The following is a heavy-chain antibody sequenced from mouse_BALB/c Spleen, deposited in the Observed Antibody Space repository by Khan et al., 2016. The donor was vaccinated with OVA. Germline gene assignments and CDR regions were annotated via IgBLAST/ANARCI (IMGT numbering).Heavy chain of an antibody. J-gene: IGHJ2*01. CDR2: ISYSGST. CDR3: VRTARIKY. D-gene: IGHD1-2*01. CDR1: GYSITSGYG. V-gene: IGHV3-2*02. Sequence: VQLQQSGPGLVKPSQSLSLTCTATGYSITSGYGWNWIRQFPGNKLEWMGYISYSGSTNYNPSLKSRISITRDTSKNQFFLQLNSVTTEDTATYYCVRTARIKYWGQGTTLTVSS.